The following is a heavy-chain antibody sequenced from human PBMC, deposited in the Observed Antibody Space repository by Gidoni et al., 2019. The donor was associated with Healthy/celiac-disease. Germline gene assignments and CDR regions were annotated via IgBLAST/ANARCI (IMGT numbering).Heavy chain of an antibody. CDR3: TRSSSGWPYFDY. CDR1: GFNFGDYA. CDR2: IRSKAYGGTT. J-gene: IGHJ4*02. D-gene: IGHD6-19*01. V-gene: IGHV3-49*04. Sequence: EVQRVESGGGLVQPGRSLRLSCTASGFNFGDYAMSWVRQAPGKGLEWVGFIRSKAYGGTTEYAASVKGRFTISRDDSKSIAYLQMNSLKTEDTAVYYCTRSSSGWPYFDYWGQGTLVTVSS.